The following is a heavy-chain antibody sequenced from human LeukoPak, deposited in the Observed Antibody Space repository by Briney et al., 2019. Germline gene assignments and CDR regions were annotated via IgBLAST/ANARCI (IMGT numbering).Heavy chain of an antibody. CDR3: ASDYGDYV. D-gene: IGHD4-17*01. J-gene: IGHJ4*02. V-gene: IGHV3-30-3*01. CDR2: ISYDGSNK. Sequence: GGSLRLSCAASGFTFSSYAMHWVRQAPDKGLEWVAVISYDGSNKYYADSVKGRFTISRDNSKNTLYLQMNSLRAEDTAVYYCASDYGDYVWGQGTLVTVSS. CDR1: GFTFSSYA.